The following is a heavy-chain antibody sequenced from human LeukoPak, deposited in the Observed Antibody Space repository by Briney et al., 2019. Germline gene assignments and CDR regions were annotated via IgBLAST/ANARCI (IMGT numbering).Heavy chain of an antibody. D-gene: IGHD6-13*01. Sequence: GASVKVSCKASGGTFSSYAISWVRQAPGQGLEWMGGIIPIFGTANYAQKFQGRVTITADESTSTAYMELSSLRSEDTAVYYCARGQDSSSYYYYYMDVWGKGTTVTVSS. J-gene: IGHJ6*03. CDR2: IIPIFGTA. V-gene: IGHV1-69*13. CDR3: ARGQDSSSYYYYYMDV. CDR1: GGTFSSYA.